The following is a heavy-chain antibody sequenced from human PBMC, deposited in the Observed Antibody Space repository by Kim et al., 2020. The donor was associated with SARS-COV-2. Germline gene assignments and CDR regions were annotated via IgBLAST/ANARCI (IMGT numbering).Heavy chain of an antibody. CDR1: GYTFATYA. Sequence: ASVKVSCKPSGYTFATYAIHWVRQAPGQRLEFMGWINAGNGDTGSSQKFQGRVTLSRDSSARTVYMELISLGSEDTAVYYCVRMGLGYGMDVWGQGTTVT. D-gene: IGHD6-19*01. CDR2: INAGNGDT. CDR3: VRMGLGYGMDV. V-gene: IGHV1-3*01. J-gene: IGHJ6*02.